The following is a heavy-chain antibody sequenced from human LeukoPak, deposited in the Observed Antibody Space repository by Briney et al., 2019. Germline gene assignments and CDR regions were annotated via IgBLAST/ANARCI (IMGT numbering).Heavy chain of an antibody. Sequence: GGSLRLSCAASGFTFSSYGMHWVRQAPGEGLEWVAVIWYDGSNKYYADSVKGRFTISRDNSKNTLYLQTNSLRAEDTAVYYCTRDLMDYDVSTGLHHYYMDVWGQGTTVTVSS. D-gene: IGHD3-9*01. V-gene: IGHV3-33*01. J-gene: IGHJ6*02. CDR1: GFTFSSYG. CDR3: TRDLMDYDVSTGLHHYYMDV. CDR2: IWYDGSNK.